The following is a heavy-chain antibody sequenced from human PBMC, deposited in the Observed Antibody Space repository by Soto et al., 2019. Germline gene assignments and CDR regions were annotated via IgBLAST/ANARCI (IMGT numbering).Heavy chain of an antibody. CDR1: GYTFTSYD. D-gene: IGHD2-15*01. V-gene: IGHV1-8*01. Sequence: QVQLVQSGAEVKKPGASVKVSCKASGYTFTSYDINWVRQATGQGLVWMGWMKPNSGNTGYAQKVQSSVTMTRNTSISTDYMELSSLRSEDTAVYSCARGPCSGGSCYSDYWGQGTLVTVSS. J-gene: IGHJ4*02. CDR2: MKPNSGNT. CDR3: ARGPCSGGSCYSDY.